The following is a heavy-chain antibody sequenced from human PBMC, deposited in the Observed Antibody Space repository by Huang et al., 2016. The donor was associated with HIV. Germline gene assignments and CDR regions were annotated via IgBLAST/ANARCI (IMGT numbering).Heavy chain of an antibody. CDR2: VDAESGET. V-gene: IGHV1-24*01. J-gene: IGHJ4*02. CDR3: ATGFDVFFDF. CDR1: EYTLTELS. D-gene: IGHD3-9*01. Sequence: QVQLVQSRAEVKKPGASVKVSCKVSEYTLTELSIHWVRQPPGKGLEWMGGVDAESGETIYAKKFQGRVTMTEDTSTETAVMELSGLRPEDTAVYYCATGFDVFFDFWGQGTLVTVSS.